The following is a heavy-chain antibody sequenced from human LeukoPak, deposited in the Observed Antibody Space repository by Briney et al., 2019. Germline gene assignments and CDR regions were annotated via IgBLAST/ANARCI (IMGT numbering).Heavy chain of an antibody. D-gene: IGHD3-10*01. J-gene: IGHJ6*03. Sequence: PSETLSLTCTVSGGSISSYYWSWIRQPPGKGLEWVGYIYYSGSTNYNPSLKSRVTISVDTSKNQFSLKLSSVTAADTAVYYCARRGSYYGPYYYYYMDVWGKGTTVTISS. V-gene: IGHV4-59*08. CDR2: IYYSGST. CDR1: GGSISSYY. CDR3: ARRGSYYGPYYYYYMDV.